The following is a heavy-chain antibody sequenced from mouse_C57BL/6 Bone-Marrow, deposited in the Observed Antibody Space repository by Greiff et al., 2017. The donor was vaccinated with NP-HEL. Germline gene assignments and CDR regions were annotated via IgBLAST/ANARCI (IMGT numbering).Heavy chain of an antibody. CDR2: LNPSSGYT. CDR1: GYTFTRYW. Sequence: QVQLQQSGAELAKPGASVKLSCKASGYTFTRYWLPWVQQRPGPGLEWIGYLNPSSGYTKYNQKFKDKATLTADKSSSTAYMQLSSLTYEDSAVYYCARSLIYYYGSSCDAMDYWGQGTSVTVSS. V-gene: IGHV1-7*01. CDR3: ARSLIYYYGSSCDAMDY. D-gene: IGHD1-1*01. J-gene: IGHJ4*01.